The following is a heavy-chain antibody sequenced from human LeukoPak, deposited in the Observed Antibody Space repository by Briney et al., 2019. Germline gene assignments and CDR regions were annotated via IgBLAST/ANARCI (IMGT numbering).Heavy chain of an antibody. J-gene: IGHJ4*02. CDR1: GFTFSSYS. CDR2: ISSSSSII. V-gene: IGHV3-48*02. D-gene: IGHD1-26*01. Sequence: PGGSLRLSCAASGFTFSSYSMNWVRQAPGKGLEWLSYISSSSSIIYYADSVKGRFTISRDNAKNSLYLQMNSLRDEDTAVYYCAKTYSGSYYIVDDWGQGTLVTVSS. CDR3: AKTYSGSYYIVDD.